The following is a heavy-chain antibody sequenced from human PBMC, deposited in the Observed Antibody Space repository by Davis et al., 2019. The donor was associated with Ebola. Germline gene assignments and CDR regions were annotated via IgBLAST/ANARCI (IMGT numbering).Heavy chain of an antibody. V-gene: IGHV5-10-1*04. J-gene: IGHJ6*03. CDR3: ARLSTPNSNYPYYYMDV. D-gene: IGHD4-11*01. CDR2: IDLSDSYT. Sequence: GESLKISCKGSGYSFTSYWISWVRQMPGKGLEWMGRIDLSDSYTNYSPSFQGQVTMSADKSISTAYLQWSSLKASDTAMYYCARLSTPNSNYPYYYMDVWGKGTTVTVSS. CDR1: GYSFTSYW.